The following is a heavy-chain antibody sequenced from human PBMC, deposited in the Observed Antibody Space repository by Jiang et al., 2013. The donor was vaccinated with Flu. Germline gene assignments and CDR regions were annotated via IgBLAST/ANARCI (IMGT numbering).Heavy chain of an antibody. Sequence: SGGGVVQPGRSLRLSCAASGFTFSTYGMHWVRQAPGKGLEWVAFIRHDGTNKYYADSVKGRFTISRDNSKNTLYLQLNSLRAEDTAIYYCAKVSNKVVPSTQGAQGAFDIWGQGTMVTVSS. J-gene: IGHJ3*02. CDR2: IRHDGTNK. V-gene: IGHV3-30*02. D-gene: IGHD2-15*01. CDR3: AKVSNKVVPSTQGAQGAFDI. CDR1: GFTFSTYG.